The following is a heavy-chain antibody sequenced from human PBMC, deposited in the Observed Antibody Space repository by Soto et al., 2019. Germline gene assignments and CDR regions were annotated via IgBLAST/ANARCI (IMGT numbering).Heavy chain of an antibody. J-gene: IGHJ2*01. V-gene: IGHV1-18*01. Sequence: GPEVKKPGASVNVSCKASGYTFSSYSISWVRQAPGQGLEWMGWISAYNGNTNYAQKLKGKVTMTRDTYTKTVNMELRSLTSDDTAVYYCARAVYGGNSGSWYSDLWGRGTLVTVSS. CDR3: ARAVYGGNSGSWYSDL. D-gene: IGHD4-17*01. CDR2: ISAYNGNT. CDR1: GYTFSSYS.